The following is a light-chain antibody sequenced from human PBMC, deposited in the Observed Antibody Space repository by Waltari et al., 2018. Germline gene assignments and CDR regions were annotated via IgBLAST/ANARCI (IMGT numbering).Light chain of an antibody. V-gene: IGKV1-8*01. Sequence: AIRMTQSPSSFSASTGDRVTITCRASQGISSYLAWYQQKPGKAPKLLIYAASTLQSGVPSRFRGSGSGTDFTLTISCLQSEDFATYYCQQYYSYPLLFGGGTKVEIK. CDR3: QQYYSYPLL. J-gene: IGKJ4*01. CDR2: AAS. CDR1: QGISSY.